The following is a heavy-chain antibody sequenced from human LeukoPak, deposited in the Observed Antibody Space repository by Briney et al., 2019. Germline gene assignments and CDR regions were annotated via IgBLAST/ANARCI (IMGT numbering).Heavy chain of an antibody. Sequence: SQTLSLTCTVSGGSISSGDYYWSWIRQPPGKGLEWIGYIYYSGSTYYNPSLKSRVTISVDTSKNQFSLKLSSVTAADTAVYYCASTDTYYYDSSGYYYFDYWGQGTLVTVSS. CDR2: IYYSGST. D-gene: IGHD3-22*01. CDR3: ASTDTYYYDSSGYYYFDY. V-gene: IGHV4-30-4*01. CDR1: GGSISSGDYY. J-gene: IGHJ4*02.